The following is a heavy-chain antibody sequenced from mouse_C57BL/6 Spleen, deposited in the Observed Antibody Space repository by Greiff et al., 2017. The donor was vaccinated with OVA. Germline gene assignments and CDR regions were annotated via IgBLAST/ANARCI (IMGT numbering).Heavy chain of an antibody. V-gene: IGHV1-82*01. Sequence: VQLQQSGPELVKPGASVKISCKASGYAFSSSWMNWVKQRPGKGLEWIGRIYPGDGDTNYNGKFKGKATLTADKSSSTAYMQLSSLTSEDSAVYFCARPYYYGSSYGLFDYWGQGTTLTVSS. D-gene: IGHD1-1*01. CDR3: ARPYYYGSSYGLFDY. J-gene: IGHJ2*01. CDR1: GYAFSSSW. CDR2: IYPGDGDT.